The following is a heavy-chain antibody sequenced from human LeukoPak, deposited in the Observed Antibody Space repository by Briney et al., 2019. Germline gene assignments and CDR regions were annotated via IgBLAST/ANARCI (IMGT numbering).Heavy chain of an antibody. CDR3: AKELGVVVNQFDP. Sequence: PGGSLRLSCAASGFTFSSYGMSWVRQAPGKGLEWVAFIRYDGSNKYYADSVKGRFTISRDNSKNTLYLQMNSLRAEDTAVYYCAKELGVVVNQFDPWGQGTLVTVSS. J-gene: IGHJ5*02. D-gene: IGHD3-22*01. V-gene: IGHV3-30*02. CDR1: GFTFSSYG. CDR2: IRYDGSNK.